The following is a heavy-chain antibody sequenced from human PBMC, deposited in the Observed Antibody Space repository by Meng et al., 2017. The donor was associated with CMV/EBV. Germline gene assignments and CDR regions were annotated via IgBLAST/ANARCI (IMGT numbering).Heavy chain of an antibody. D-gene: IGHD5-24*01. J-gene: IGHJ6*02. CDR3: ARAQTIHAVDV. V-gene: IGHV4-34*01. CDR1: GGSFSGYY. Sequence: SETLSPTCAVYGGSFSGYYWSWIRQPPGKGLEWIGEINHSGSNNYNPSLKSRVTISVDTSKNQFSLKLSSVTAADTAVYYCARAQTIHAVDVWGQGTTVTVSS. CDR2: INHSGSN.